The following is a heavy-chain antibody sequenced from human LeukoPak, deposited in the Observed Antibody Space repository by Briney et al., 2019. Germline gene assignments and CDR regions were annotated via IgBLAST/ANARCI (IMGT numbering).Heavy chain of an antibody. V-gene: IGHV4-38-2*02. D-gene: IGHD5-18*01. J-gene: IGHJ4*02. Sequence: SETLSLTCTVSGYPITAGYYWGWIRQAPGKGLEWLGSIFHTGHTYDNSSLKSPVTISVDTSKNQFSLKLSSVTAADTAVYYCARAKGYSYGFFDYWGQGTLVTVSS. CDR1: GYPITAGYY. CDR3: ARAKGYSYGFFDY. CDR2: IFHTGHT.